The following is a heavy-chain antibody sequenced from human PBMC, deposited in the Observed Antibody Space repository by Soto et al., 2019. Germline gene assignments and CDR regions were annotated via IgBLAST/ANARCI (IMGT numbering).Heavy chain of an antibody. V-gene: IGHV3-7*01. CDR3: ATANTPQAFDM. CDR2: INPAGNVQ. Sequence: VQLVESGGGLVQPGEPLRLSCTASGLTFSISWMTWVRQAPGEGLEWVSNINPAGNVQQYADCVKERLTISRHNAKNSQLRQMSRLSVEDTALYYCATANTPQAFDMWGQGTMVTVSS. CDR1: GLTFSISW. J-gene: IGHJ3*02.